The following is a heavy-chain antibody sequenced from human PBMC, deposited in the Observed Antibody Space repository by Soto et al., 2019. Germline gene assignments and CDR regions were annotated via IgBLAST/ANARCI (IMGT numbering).Heavy chain of an antibody. J-gene: IGHJ4*01. CDR2: IYHGGST. CDR1: GGSISSGGYS. V-gene: IGHV4-30-2*01. Sequence: SEPLSLTCAVSGGSISSGGYSWSWIRQPPGKGLEWIGYIYHGGSTYHNPSLKSRVIISLDKSRNQFSLRLSSVTAADTAVYFCASHRGSTFGPYDDWGQGTQVTVSS. D-gene: IGHD1-1*01. CDR3: ASHRGSTFGPYDD.